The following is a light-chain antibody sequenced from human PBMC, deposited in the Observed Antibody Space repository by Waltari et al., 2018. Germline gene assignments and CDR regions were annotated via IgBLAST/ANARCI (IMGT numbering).Light chain of an antibody. V-gene: IGKV4-1*01. Sequence: DIVMTQHPASLAASLGERATISCKSSRSVFSSTYIKHYLAWYQQKPRQPPKLVIYWASAREAGVPGRFSGSGSGTDFTLTSSSLQADDVAVYYWQQYARTPYTFGQGTKLDIK. CDR1: RSVFSSTYIKHY. CDR3: QQYARTPYT. CDR2: WAS. J-gene: IGKJ2*01.